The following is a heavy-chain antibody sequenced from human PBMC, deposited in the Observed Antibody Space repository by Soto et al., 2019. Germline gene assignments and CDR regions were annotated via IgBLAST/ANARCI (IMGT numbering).Heavy chain of an antibody. D-gene: IGHD3-22*01. V-gene: IGHV3-33*01. CDR1: GFTFSICG. CDR2: IWYDGSNK. Sequence: GGSLRLSCAASGFTFSICGMHWVRQAPGKGLEWVAVIWYDGSNKYYADSVKGRFTISRDSSKNTLYLQMNSLRAEDTAVYYCARDSYDSSGDHGYYDYRGQGTLVTGSS. CDR3: ARDSYDSSGDHGYYDY. J-gene: IGHJ4*02.